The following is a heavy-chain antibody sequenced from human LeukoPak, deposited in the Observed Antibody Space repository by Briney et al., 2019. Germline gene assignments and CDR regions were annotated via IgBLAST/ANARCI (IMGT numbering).Heavy chain of an antibody. D-gene: IGHD6-13*01. J-gene: IGHJ4*02. CDR3: ARVISSSWYPIDY. CDR2: IYYSGST. Sequence: PSETLSLTCTVSGGSISSSSYYWGWIRQPPGKGLEWIGSIYYSGSTYYNPSLKSRVTISVDRSKNQFSLKLSSVTAADTAVYYCARVISSSWYPIDYWGQGTLVTVSS. CDR1: GGSISSSSYY. V-gene: IGHV4-39*07.